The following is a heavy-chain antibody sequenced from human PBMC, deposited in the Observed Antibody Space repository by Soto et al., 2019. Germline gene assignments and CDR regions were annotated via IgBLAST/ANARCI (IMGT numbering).Heavy chain of an antibody. D-gene: IGHD6-19*01. CDR2: ISYDGSNK. CDR3: AKDSPSIAVAGQNDY. Sequence: QVQLVESGGGVVQPGRSLRLSCAASGFTFSSYGMHWVRQAPGKGLEWVAVISYDGSNKYYADSVKGRFTISRDNSKNTLYLQMNSLRAEDTAVYYCAKDSPSIAVAGQNDYWGQGTVVTVSS. CDR1: GFTFSSYG. J-gene: IGHJ4*02. V-gene: IGHV3-30*18.